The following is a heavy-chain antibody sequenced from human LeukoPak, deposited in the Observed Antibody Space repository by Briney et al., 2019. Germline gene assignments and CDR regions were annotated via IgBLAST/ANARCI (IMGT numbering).Heavy chain of an antibody. CDR1: GYTFTSYY. D-gene: IGHD6-13*01. J-gene: IGHJ5*02. CDR2: INPSGGST. CDR3: AREEKYSSSWYGGACWFDP. Sequence: ASVKVSCKASGYTFTSYYMHWVRQAPGQGLEWMGIINPSGGSTSYAQKFQGRVTMTRDMSTSTAYMELSSLRSEDTAVYYCAREEKYSSSWYGGACWFDPWGQGTLVTVSS. V-gene: IGHV1-46*01.